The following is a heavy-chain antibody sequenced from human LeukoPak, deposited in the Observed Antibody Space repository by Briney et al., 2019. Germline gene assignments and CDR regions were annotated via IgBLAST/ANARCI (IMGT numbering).Heavy chain of an antibody. D-gene: IGHD3-10*02. CDR3: AELGITMIGGV. J-gene: IGHJ6*04. Sequence: PGGSLRLSCAASGFTFSNYWMTWVRQAPGKGLEWVANIKHDGSEDYYLDSVKGRFTISRDNAKSSMWLQMNSLRAEDTAVYYCAELGITMIGGVWGKGTTVTISS. CDR1: GFTFSNYW. CDR2: IKHDGSED. V-gene: IGHV3-7*01.